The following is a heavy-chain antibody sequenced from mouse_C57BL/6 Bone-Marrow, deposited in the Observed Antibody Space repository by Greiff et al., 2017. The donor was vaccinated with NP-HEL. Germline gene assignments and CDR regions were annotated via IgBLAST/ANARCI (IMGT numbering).Heavy chain of an antibody. CDR1: GYTFTSYG. CDR3: ARNPPYYYGSSYWYFDV. D-gene: IGHD1-1*01. CDR2: IYPRSGNT. V-gene: IGHV1-81*01. Sequence: QVQLQQSGAELARPGASVKLSCKASGYTFTSYGISWVKQRPGQGLEWIGEIYPRSGNTYYNEKFKGKATLTADKSSSTAYMELRSLTSEDSAVYFCARNPPYYYGSSYWYFDVWGTGTTVTVSS. J-gene: IGHJ1*03.